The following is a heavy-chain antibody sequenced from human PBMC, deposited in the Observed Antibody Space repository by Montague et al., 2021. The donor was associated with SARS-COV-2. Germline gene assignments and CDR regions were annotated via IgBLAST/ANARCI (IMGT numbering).Heavy chain of an antibody. Sequence: SETLSLTCTVSGGSIRNYYWSWIRQPPGKGLEWIGYIYYSGSTNYNPSLKSRVTISVDTSKNQFSLKLSSVTAADTAVYYCARDPNYYYTSGSRGNWFDPWGQGTLVTVSS. J-gene: IGHJ5*02. V-gene: IGHV4-59*01. D-gene: IGHD3-10*01. CDR2: IYYSGST. CDR3: ARDPNYYYTSGSRGNWFDP. CDR1: GGSIRNYY.